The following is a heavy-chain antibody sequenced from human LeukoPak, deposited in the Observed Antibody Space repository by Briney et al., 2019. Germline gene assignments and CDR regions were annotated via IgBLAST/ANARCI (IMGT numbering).Heavy chain of an antibody. J-gene: IGHJ4*02. V-gene: IGHV1-24*01. CDR3: ARRFISGWHLDY. CDR2: FDPEDGET. CDR1: GYTLTELS. Sequence: ASVTVSCKVSGYTLTELSMHWVRQAPGKGLEWMGGFDPEDGETIYAQKFQGRVTMTEDTSTDTAYMELSSLRSEDTAVYYCARRFISGWHLDYWGQGTLVTVSS. D-gene: IGHD6-19*01.